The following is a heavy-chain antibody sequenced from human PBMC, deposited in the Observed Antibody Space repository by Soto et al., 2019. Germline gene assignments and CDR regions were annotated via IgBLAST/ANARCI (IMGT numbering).Heavy chain of an antibody. Sequence: GGSLRLSCAASGFTFSSFGMHWVRQAPGKGLEWVAIIWYDGSNKYYADSVKGRFTISRDNSKNMLYLQMNSLRAEDTAVYYCARDAGWFDPWGQGTLVTVSS. J-gene: IGHJ5*02. CDR3: ARDAGWFDP. CDR2: IWYDGSNK. V-gene: IGHV3-33*01. CDR1: GFTFSSFG.